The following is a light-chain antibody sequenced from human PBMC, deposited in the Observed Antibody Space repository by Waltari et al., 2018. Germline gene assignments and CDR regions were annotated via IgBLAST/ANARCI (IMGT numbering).Light chain of an antibody. CDR1: SSDGGSYNY. CDR3: TSYAGSKGWV. J-gene: IGLJ3*02. Sequence: QSAPTQPPSASGSPGQSVTISCTGTSSDGGSYNYVPWYQQHPGKAPKIIIFEVAQRASGVPDRFSGSKSGNTASLTVSGLQAEDEADYYCTSYAGSKGWVFGGGTKLTVL. V-gene: IGLV2-8*01. CDR2: EVA.